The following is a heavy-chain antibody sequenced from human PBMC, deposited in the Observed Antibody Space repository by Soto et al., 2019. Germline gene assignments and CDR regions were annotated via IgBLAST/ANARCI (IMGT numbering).Heavy chain of an antibody. CDR2: ISYSGST. Sequence: QVQLQESGPGLVKPSETLSLTCTVSGGSVNSDRYFWSWIRQPPGKGLEWIGYISYSGSTNYNPPLKSRLTISVDMSKNHFSLKLSSVTAADTAVYFCARNLPPGSMTLGYWGQGTLVTVSS. CDR3: ARNLPPGSMTLGY. D-gene: IGHD6-13*01. J-gene: IGHJ4*02. V-gene: IGHV4-61*03. CDR1: GGSVNSDRYF.